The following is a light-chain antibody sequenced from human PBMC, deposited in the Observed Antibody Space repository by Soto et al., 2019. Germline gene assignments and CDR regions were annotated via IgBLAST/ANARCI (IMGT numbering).Light chain of an antibody. J-gene: IGKJ3*01. CDR1: QSINNW. CDR3: QQYDTYPFT. CDR2: KAS. Sequence: DIQMNQSPSTLSASIGDRVTITCRASQSINNWLAWYQQKPGKAPKVLIYKASSLESGVPSRFSGSESGTEFTLAINSLQPDDFATYYCQQYDTYPFTFGPGTKVDIK. V-gene: IGKV1-5*03.